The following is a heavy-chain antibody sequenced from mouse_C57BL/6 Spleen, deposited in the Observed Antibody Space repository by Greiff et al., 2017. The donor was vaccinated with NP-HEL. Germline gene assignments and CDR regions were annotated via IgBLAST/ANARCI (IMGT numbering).Heavy chain of an antibody. CDR3: ARGYALAY. D-gene: IGHD2-2*01. CDR2: ISSGSSTI. Sequence: EVQGVESGGGLVKPGGSLKLSCAASGFTFSDYGMHWVRQAPEKGLEWVAYISSGSSTIYYADTVKGRFTISRDNAKNTLFLQMTSLRSEDTAMYYCARGYALAYWGQGTLVTVSA. CDR1: GFTFSDYG. J-gene: IGHJ3*01. V-gene: IGHV5-17*01.